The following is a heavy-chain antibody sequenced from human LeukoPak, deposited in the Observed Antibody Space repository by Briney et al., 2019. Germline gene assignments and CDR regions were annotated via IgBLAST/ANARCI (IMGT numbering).Heavy chain of an antibody. CDR1: GGSFSDYF. CDR3: ARDAVVVPAAIHYGMDV. V-gene: IGHV4-34*01. D-gene: IGHD2-2*01. Sequence: SGTLSLTCAVYGGSFSDYFWGWIRQPPGKGLEWIGEINHSGRTYYNPSLKSRVTISVDTSKNQFSLNLSPVTAADTAVYYCARDAVVVPAAIHYGMDVWGQGTTVTVSS. J-gene: IGHJ6*02. CDR2: INHSGRT.